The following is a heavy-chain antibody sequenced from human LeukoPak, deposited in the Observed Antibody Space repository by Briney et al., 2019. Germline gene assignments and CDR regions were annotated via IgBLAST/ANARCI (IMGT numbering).Heavy chain of an antibody. D-gene: IGHD3-22*01. V-gene: IGHV1-18*01. Sequence: ASVKVSCKASGYTFTSYGISGVRQAPGQGLEWMGWISTYNGNTNYTQKFQGRVTMTTDTSTSTAYMELRSLRSDDTAVYYCARNYYDSSGYFGFDYWGQGTLVTVFS. CDR2: ISTYNGNT. CDR1: GYTFTSYG. J-gene: IGHJ4*02. CDR3: ARNYYDSSGYFGFDY.